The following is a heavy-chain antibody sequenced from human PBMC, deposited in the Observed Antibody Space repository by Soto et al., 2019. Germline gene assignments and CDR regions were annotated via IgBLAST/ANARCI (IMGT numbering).Heavy chain of an antibody. J-gene: IGHJ6*03. CDR1: GFTFSSYS. CDR2: ISSSSSTI. CDR3: ARDFKYDFWGGYSARYYYYYMDV. Sequence: EVQLVESGGGLVQPGGSLRLSCAASGFTFSSYSMNWVRQAPGKGLEWVSYISSSSSTIYYADSVKGRFTISRDNAKISLYRQMNSLRADDLAVYYFARDFKYDFWGGYSARYYYYYMDVWGKGTTVTVSS. V-gene: IGHV3-48*01. D-gene: IGHD3-3*01.